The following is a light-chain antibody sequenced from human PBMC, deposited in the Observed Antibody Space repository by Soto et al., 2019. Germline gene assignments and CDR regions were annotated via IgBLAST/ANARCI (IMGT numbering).Light chain of an antibody. Sequence: DIVMTQSPDSLAVSLGERATINCKSSQSVLYSSNNKNYLAWYQQKPGQPPKLLIYWASTRESGVPDRFSGSGSGXXXXXTIXXLQXXDXXXYYCQQYYATPPYTFGQGTKVEIK. V-gene: IGKV4-1*01. J-gene: IGKJ2*01. CDR3: QQYYATPPYT. CDR2: WAS. CDR1: QSVLYSSNNKNY.